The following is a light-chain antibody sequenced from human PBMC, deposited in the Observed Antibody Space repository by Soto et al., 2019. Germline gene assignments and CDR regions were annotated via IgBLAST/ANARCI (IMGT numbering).Light chain of an antibody. Sequence: DIVRTQSPDSLAVSLGERATINCKSSQSVLFNSKNKNYLAWYQQKPGQPPKLLIYWASTRESGVPDRFSGSGSGTDFTLTISRLQAEDVAVYYCQQYYNTHLTFGGGTKVDIK. J-gene: IGKJ4*01. CDR1: QSVLFNSKNKNY. CDR3: QQYYNTHLT. CDR2: WAS. V-gene: IGKV4-1*01.